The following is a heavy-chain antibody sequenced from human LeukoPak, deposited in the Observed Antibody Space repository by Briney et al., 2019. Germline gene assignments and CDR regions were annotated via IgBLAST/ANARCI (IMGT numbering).Heavy chain of an antibody. J-gene: IGHJ3*02. CDR2: ISYDGSNK. D-gene: IGHD4-17*01. Sequence: GGSLRLSCAASGFTFSTYGINWVRQAPGKGLEWVAIISYDGSNKYYADSVKGRFTISRDNSKNTLYLQMNSLRAEDTAVYYCARVRDYGDYVGDAFDIWGQGTMVTVSS. CDR1: GFTFSTYG. V-gene: IGHV3-30*03. CDR3: ARVRDYGDYVGDAFDI.